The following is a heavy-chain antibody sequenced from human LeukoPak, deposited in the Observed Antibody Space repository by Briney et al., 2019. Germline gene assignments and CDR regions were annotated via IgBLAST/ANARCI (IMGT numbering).Heavy chain of an antibody. Sequence: SVKVSCKASGGTXSSYAISWVRQAPGQGLEWMGRIIPILGIANYAQKFQGRVTITADKSTSTAYMELSSLRSEDTAAYYCARVDTAMVIDYWGQGTLVTVSS. V-gene: IGHV1-69*04. J-gene: IGHJ4*02. CDR2: IIPILGIA. CDR1: GGTXSSYA. CDR3: ARVDTAMVIDY. D-gene: IGHD5-18*01.